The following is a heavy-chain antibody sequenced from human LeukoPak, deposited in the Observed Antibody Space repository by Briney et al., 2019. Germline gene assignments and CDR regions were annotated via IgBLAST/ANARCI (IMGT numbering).Heavy chain of an antibody. CDR2: INHSGST. D-gene: IGHD4-23*01. Sequence: SETLSLTCAVYGGSFSGHYWSWIRQPPGKGLEWIGEINHSGSTNYNPSLKSRVTISVDTSKNQFSLKLSSVTAADTAVYYCARDGKPHPTGYYYYGMDVWGQGTTVTVSS. V-gene: IGHV4-34*01. CDR1: GGSFSGHY. CDR3: ARDGKPHPTGYYYYGMDV. J-gene: IGHJ6*02.